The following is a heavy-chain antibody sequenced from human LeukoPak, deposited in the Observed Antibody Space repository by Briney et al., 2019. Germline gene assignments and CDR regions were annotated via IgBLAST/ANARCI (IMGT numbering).Heavy chain of an antibody. CDR2: INHSGST. V-gene: IGHV4-34*01. D-gene: IGHD5-24*01. Sequence: SETLSLTCAVYGGSFSGYYWSWIRQPPGKGLEWIGEINHSGSTNYNPSLKSRVTISVDTSKNQFSLKLSSVTAADTAVYYCARGWLQDFDYWGQGTLVTVSS. CDR1: GGSFSGYY. CDR3: ARGWLQDFDY. J-gene: IGHJ4*02.